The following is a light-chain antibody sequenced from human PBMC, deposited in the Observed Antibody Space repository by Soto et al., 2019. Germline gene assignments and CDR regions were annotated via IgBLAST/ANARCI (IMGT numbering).Light chain of an antibody. CDR2: DAS. J-gene: IGKJ4*01. CDR3: QRYNNWPLT. Sequence: TPSPGTLPVSPGEGATLSCMASQGIVITLAWYQHKPGQPPSLLIYDASTRATGVPARFSGSGSGTEFTLTINSLQSEDFAVYYCQRYNNWPLTFAGGTKVDI. CDR1: QGIVIT. V-gene: IGKV3-15*01.